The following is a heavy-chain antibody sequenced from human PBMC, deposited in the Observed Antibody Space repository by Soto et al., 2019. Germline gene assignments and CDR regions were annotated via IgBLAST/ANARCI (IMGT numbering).Heavy chain of an antibody. D-gene: IGHD1-26*01. Sequence: QLQLQESRPGLVKPSETLSLTCTVSSGSITSSSYYWGWIRQPPGKGLEWIGSIYYSGSTYYNPSLKSRVTISVDTSKNQRSLKLSSVTAADTAVYYCARRGSYYWDYWGQGTLVTVSS. J-gene: IGHJ4*02. CDR3: ARRGSYYWDY. CDR1: SGSITSSSYY. CDR2: IYYSGST. V-gene: IGHV4-39*01.